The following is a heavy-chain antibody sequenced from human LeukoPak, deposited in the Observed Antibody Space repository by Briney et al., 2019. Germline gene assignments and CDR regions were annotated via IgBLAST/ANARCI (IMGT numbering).Heavy chain of an antibody. CDR1: GGSFSGYY. V-gene: IGHV4-34*01. J-gene: IGHJ6*02. CDR2: INHSGST. Sequence: SETLSLTCAVYGGSFSGYYWSWIRQPPGKGLEWIGEINHSGSTNYNPSLKSRVTISVDTSKNQFSLKLSSVTAADTAVYYCARGDYYDSSGSESDYYYGMDVWGQGTTVTVSS. D-gene: IGHD3-22*01. CDR3: ARGDYYDSSGSESDYYYGMDV.